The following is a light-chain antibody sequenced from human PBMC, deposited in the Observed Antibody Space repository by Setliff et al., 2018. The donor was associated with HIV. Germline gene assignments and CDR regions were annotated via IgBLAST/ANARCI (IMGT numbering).Light chain of an antibody. CDR3: SSFAGRLHV. CDR1: RSNIGAGYD. V-gene: IGLV1-40*01. Sequence: QSVLAQPPSVSGAPGQRVTISCTGSRSNIGAGYDVQWYQQLPGTAPKLVMFGNSNRPSGVPDRFSDSRSGNTASLTISGLQAEDEADYYCSSFAGRLHVFGTGTKVTVL. CDR2: GNS. J-gene: IGLJ1*01.